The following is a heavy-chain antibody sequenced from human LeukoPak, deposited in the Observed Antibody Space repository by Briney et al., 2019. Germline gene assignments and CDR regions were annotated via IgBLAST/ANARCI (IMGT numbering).Heavy chain of an antibody. Sequence: PSETLSLTCAVYGGSFSGYYWSWIRQPPGKGLEWIGEINHSGSTNYNPSLKSRVTISVDTSKNQFSLKLSSVTAADTAVYYCARGELDGYNYYVDYWGQGTLVTVSS. J-gene: IGHJ4*02. D-gene: IGHD5-24*01. CDR1: GGSFSGYY. CDR3: ARGELDGYNYYVDY. CDR2: INHSGST. V-gene: IGHV4-34*01.